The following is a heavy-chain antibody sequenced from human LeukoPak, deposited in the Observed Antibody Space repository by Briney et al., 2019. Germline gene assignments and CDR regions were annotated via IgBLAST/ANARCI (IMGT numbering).Heavy chain of an antibody. Sequence: GESLKIPCKGSGYSFTSYWIGCVRQMPGKGLEWMGIIYPGDSDTRYSPSFQGQVTISADKSISTAYLQWSSLKASDTAMYYCARLEADYGSGSYYTWGQGTLVTVSS. V-gene: IGHV5-51*01. CDR2: IYPGDSDT. J-gene: IGHJ5*02. D-gene: IGHD3-10*01. CDR1: GYSFTSYW. CDR3: ARLEADYGSGSYYT.